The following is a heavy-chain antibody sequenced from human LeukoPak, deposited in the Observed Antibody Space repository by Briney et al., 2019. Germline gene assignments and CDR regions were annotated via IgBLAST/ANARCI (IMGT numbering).Heavy chain of an antibody. V-gene: IGHV4-34*01. J-gene: IGHJ4*02. Sequence: SETLSLTCAVYGGSFSGYYWSWIRQPPGKGLEWIGEINHSGSTNYNPSPKSRVTISVDTSKNQFSLKLSSVTAADTAVYYCARLAVAGEWDFDYWGQGTLVTVSS. CDR3: ARLAVAGEWDFDY. CDR1: GGSFSGYY. CDR2: INHSGST. D-gene: IGHD6-19*01.